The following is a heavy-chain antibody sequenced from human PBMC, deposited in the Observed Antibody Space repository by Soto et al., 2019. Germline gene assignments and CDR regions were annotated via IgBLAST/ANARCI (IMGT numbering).Heavy chain of an antibody. CDR2: ISSSSSYT. CDR1: GFTFSDYY. V-gene: IGHV3-11*05. Sequence: QVQLVESGGGLVKPGGSLRLSCAASGFTFSDYYMSWIGQAPGKWLEWVSYISSSSSYTNYADSVKGRFTISRDKAKNSLYLQMNSLRAEVTAVYYCARDHHRYSGYDYVDYWGQRTLVTVSS. D-gene: IGHD5-12*01. CDR3: ARDHHRYSGYDYVDY. J-gene: IGHJ4*02.